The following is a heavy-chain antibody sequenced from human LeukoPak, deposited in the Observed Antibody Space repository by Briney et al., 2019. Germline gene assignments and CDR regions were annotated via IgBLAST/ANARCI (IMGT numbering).Heavy chain of an antibody. CDR2: IIPIFGTA. J-gene: IGHJ3*02. D-gene: IGHD3-10*01. V-gene: IGHV1-69*05. CDR1: GGTFSSYA. CDR3: ARTPARGGGAFDI. Sequence: ASVKVSCKASGGTFSSYAISWVRQAPEQGLEWMGGIIPIFGTANYAQKFQGRVTITTDESTSTAYMELSSLRSEDTAVYYCARTPARGGGAFDIWGQGTMVTVSS.